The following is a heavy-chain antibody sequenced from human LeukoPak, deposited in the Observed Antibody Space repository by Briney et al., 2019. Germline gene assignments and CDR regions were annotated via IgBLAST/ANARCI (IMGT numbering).Heavy chain of an antibody. CDR2: IYISGST. D-gene: IGHD3-22*01. V-gene: IGHV4-4*07. J-gene: IGHJ5*02. CDR1: GGSISSYY. Sequence: SETLSLICTVSGGSISSYYWSWIRQPAGKGLEWVGRIYISGSTNYDPSLKSRVTMSLDRFKNQFSLKLSSVTAADTAVYYCARDLYDSSGYTEDWFDPWGQGTLVTVSS. CDR3: ARDLYDSSGYTEDWFDP.